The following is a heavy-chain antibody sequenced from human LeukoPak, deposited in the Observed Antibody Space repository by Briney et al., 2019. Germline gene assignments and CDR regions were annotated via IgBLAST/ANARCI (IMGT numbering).Heavy chain of an antibody. CDR2: INSDGSTT. CDR3: VPYGSAGFDP. CDR1: GLTFSSYW. V-gene: IGHV3-74*01. Sequence: GGSLRPSCAASGLTFSSYWMHWVRQAPGKGLVWVSRINSDGSTTNYADSVKGRFTISRNNAKNTLYLQMNSLRAEDTAVYYCVPYGSAGFDPWGQGTLVTVSS. J-gene: IGHJ5*02. D-gene: IGHD3-10*01.